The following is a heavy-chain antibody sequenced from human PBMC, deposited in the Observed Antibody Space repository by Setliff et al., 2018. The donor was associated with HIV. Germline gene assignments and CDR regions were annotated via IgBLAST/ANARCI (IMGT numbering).Heavy chain of an antibody. CDR2: MNPNSGNT. Sequence: ASVKVSCKASGYTFTSYGISWVRQAPGQGLEWMGWMNPNSGNTGYTQKFQGRVTITRNTTITTAYMELSSLRSEDTAIYYCARGRGPSRFDYWGQGTLVTVSS. J-gene: IGHJ4*01. V-gene: IGHV1-8*03. CDR3: ARGRGPSRFDY. CDR1: GYTFTSYG.